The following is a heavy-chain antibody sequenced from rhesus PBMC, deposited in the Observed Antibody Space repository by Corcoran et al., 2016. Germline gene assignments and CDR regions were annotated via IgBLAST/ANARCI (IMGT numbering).Heavy chain of an antibody. CDR3: ARGGGTGTRTSQKFDY. D-gene: IGHD2-21*01. CDR2: IYGSGSST. J-gene: IGHJ4*01. Sequence: QLQLQESGPGLVKPSETLSVTCAVSGGSISSSYWSWIRQAPGKGLEWMGYIYGSGSSTNYNPPLKSRVTLSVDTSKNPLSLKLSSVTTADTAVYYCARGGGTGTRTSQKFDYWGQGVLVTVSS. CDR1: GGSISSSY. V-gene: IGHV4-169*01.